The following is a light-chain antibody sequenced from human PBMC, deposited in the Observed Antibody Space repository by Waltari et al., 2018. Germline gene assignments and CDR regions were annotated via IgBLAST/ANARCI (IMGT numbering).Light chain of an antibody. CDR1: GSIRNN. CDR3: QHYNNPPLT. V-gene: IGKV3-15*01. CDR2: GAS. Sequence: IVMTQSPATLSASPGEGATLSCRASGSIRNNLAWYQQKAGQAPRLLIFGASNRATGIPARFSGSGSGTDFALTISSLQSEDVAVYFCQHYNNPPLTFGGGTKVEIK. J-gene: IGKJ4*01.